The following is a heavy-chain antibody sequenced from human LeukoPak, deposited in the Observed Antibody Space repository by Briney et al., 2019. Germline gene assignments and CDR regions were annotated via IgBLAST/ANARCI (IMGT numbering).Heavy chain of an antibody. CDR3: ARGPYCSGGSCYRGLFS. V-gene: IGHV4-34*01. CDR2: INHSGST. J-gene: IGHJ4*02. D-gene: IGHD2-15*01. CDR1: GGSFSGYY. Sequence: PSETLSLTCAVYGGSFSGYYRSWIRQPPGKGLEWIGEINHSGSTNYNPSLKSRVTISVDTSKNQLSLKLSSVTAADTAVYYCARGPYCSGGSCYRGLFSWGQGTLVTVSS.